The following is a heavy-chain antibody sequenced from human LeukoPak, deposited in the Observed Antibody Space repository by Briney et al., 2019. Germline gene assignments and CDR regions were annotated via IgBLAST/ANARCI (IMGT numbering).Heavy chain of an antibody. V-gene: IGHV3-11*05. CDR3: AKEFCSGGSCNLDY. Sequence: GGSPRLSCAASGFTFSDYYMSWVRQAPGKGLEWVSYISSTSTYTNYADSVKGRFTISRDNAKNSLYLQMNSQRAEDTAVYYCAKEFCSGGSCNLDYWGQGTLVTVSS. CDR2: ISSTSTYT. J-gene: IGHJ4*02. CDR1: GFTFSDYY. D-gene: IGHD2-15*01.